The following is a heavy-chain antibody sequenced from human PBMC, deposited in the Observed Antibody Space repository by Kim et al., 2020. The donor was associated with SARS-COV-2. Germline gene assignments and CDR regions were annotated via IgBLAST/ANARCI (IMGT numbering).Heavy chain of an antibody. V-gene: IGHV1-3*01. CDR3: ARTGDYLYYFDY. Sequence: KCPPKSQGRVTIARETSASTAYMALSSLRSEDTAVYYCARTGDYLYYFDYWGQGTLVTVSS. D-gene: IGHD4-17*01. J-gene: IGHJ4*02.